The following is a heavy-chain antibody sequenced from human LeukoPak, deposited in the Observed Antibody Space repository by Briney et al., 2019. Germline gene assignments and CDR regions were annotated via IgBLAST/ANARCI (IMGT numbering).Heavy chain of an antibody. CDR2: ISSSSSYI. CDR3: ARDGYNPALFYMDV. V-gene: IGHV3-21*01. Sequence: GGSLRLSCAASGFTFSSYSMNWVRQAPGKGLEWVSSISSSSSYIYYADSVKGRFTISRDNSKNTLYLQMNSLRADDTAVYYCARDGYNPALFYMDVWGKGTRVTVSS. D-gene: IGHD5-24*01. CDR1: GFTFSSYS. J-gene: IGHJ6*03.